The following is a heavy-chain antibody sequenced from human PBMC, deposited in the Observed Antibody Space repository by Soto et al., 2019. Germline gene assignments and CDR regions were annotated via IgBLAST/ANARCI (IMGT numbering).Heavy chain of an antibody. V-gene: IGHV4-59*08. CDR3: ESHHFSSPIPADY. CDR2: IYYSGST. Sequence: QVQLQESGPGLVKPSETLSLTCTVSGGSISSYYWSWIRQPPGKGLELIGYIYYSGSTNYNPALKSRVPISVDSSNNPFSLELTSVTTADTAVYYCESHHFSSPIPADYWGQGTLVTVSS. CDR1: GGSISSYY. J-gene: IGHJ4*02. D-gene: IGHD6-13*01.